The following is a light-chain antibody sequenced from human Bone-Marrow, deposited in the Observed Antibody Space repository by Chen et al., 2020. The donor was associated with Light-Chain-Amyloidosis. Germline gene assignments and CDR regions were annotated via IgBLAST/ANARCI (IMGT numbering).Light chain of an antibody. CDR1: DLPTKY. V-gene: IGLV3-25*03. Sequence: SYELTQIISVSVSPGETARITCSGDDLPTKYAYWYQQKPGQAPVLVIHRDTERPSGISERFSGSSSGTTATLTISGVQAEDEADYHCQSADSSGTYEVIFGGGTKLTVL. J-gene: IGLJ2*01. CDR2: RDT. CDR3: QSADSSGTYEVI.